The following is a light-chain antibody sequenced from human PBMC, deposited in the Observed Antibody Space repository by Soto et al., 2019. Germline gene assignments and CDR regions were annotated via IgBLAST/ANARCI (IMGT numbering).Light chain of an antibody. V-gene: IGKV3-15*01. CDR1: QSVGSG. CDR2: GAS. Sequence: EIVMTQSPATLSVSPGERATLSCRASQSVGSGLSWYQQKPDQAPRLLIYGASTRATGIPARFSGSGSGTEFTLTISSLEPEDSAVYYCQQNLGVHTFGQGTKVDIK. CDR3: QQNLGVHT. J-gene: IGKJ1*01.